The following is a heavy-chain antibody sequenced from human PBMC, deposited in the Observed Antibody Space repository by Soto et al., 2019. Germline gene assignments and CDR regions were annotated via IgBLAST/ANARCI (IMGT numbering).Heavy chain of an antibody. CDR3: ARDQIMGPEYGMDV. V-gene: IGHV3-21*01. CDR1: GFTFSSYS. D-gene: IGHD2-8*01. CDR2: ISSSSSYI. J-gene: IGHJ6*02. Sequence: GGSLRLSCAASGFTFSSYSMNWVRQAPGKGLEWVSSISSSSSYIYYADSVKGRFTISRDNSKNSLYLQMNSLRAEDTAVYYCARDQIMGPEYGMDVWGQGTTVTAP.